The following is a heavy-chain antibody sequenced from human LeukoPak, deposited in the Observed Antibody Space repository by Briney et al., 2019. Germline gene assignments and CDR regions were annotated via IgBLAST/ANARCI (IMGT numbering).Heavy chain of an antibody. D-gene: IGHD3-22*01. CDR2: ISYDGSNK. V-gene: IGHV3-30*18. Sequence: GGSLRLSCAASGSTFSSYGMHWVRQAPGKGLEWVAVISYDGSNKYYADSVKGRFTISRDNSKNTLYLQMNSLRAEDTAVYYCAKDQNYYDSSGYYSYFDYWGQGTLVTVSS. CDR1: GSTFSSYG. CDR3: AKDQNYYDSSGYYSYFDY. J-gene: IGHJ4*02.